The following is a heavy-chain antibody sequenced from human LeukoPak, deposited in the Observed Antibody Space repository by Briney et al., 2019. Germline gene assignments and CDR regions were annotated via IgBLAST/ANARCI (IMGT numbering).Heavy chain of an antibody. CDR1: GGSISDNN. CDR3: ARGGYYFAY. CDR2: IYDSGST. V-gene: IGHV4-59*01. Sequence: SETLSLTCTVSGGSISDNNWSWIRQPPGKGLEWIGNIYDSGSTNYNPSLKSRVTISVDTSKNQVSLKLSSVTAEDTAVYYCARGGYYFAYWGQGTVVTVSS. J-gene: IGHJ4*02.